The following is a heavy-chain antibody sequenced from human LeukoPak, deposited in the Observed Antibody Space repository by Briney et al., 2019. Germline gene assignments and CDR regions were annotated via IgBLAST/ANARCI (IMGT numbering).Heavy chain of an antibody. D-gene: IGHD3-10*01. V-gene: IGHV3-23*01. CDR1: GFTFSSYS. CDR3: AKSDCASDGCKLLNY. Sequence: GGSLRLSCAASGFTFSSYSMNWVRQAPGKGLEWVSSISGSGDATRYADSVMGRFTISRDNAKNTLSLQMNSLRAEDTAVYYCAKSDCASDGCKLLNYWGQGTLVTASS. J-gene: IGHJ4*02. CDR2: ISGSGDAT.